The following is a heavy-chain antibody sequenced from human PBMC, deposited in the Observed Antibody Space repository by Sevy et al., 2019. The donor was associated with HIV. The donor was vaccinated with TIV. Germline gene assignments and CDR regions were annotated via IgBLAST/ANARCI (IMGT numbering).Heavy chain of an antibody. V-gene: IGHV4-31*03. Sequence: SETLSLTCTVSDGSISSLNCYWTWIRQHPGKGLEWIGYISYSGRTNYNPSLKSRLTISLDTSKNQFSLRLSSVTAADTALFYCARANAYLTSDAFDLWGQGTMVTVSS. J-gene: IGHJ3*01. D-gene: IGHD1-26*01. CDR2: ISYSGRT. CDR1: DGSISSLNCY. CDR3: ARANAYLTSDAFDL.